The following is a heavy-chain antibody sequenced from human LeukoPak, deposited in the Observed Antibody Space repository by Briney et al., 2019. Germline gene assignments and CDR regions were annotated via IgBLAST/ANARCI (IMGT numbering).Heavy chain of an antibody. D-gene: IGHD3-22*01. CDR3: ARGSYDSSGYYLN. CDR1: GFTFSSYS. CDR2: ISSSSSTI. V-gene: IGHV3-48*01. J-gene: IGHJ4*02. Sequence: GGSLRLSCAASGFTFSSYSMNWVRQAPGKGLEWVSYISSSSSTIYYADSVKGRFTISRDNAENSLYLQMNSLRAEDTAVYYCARGSYDSSGYYLNWGQGTLVTVSS.